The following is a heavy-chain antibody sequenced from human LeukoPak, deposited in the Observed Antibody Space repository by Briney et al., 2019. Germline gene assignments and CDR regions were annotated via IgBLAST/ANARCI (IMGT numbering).Heavy chain of an antibody. D-gene: IGHD5-12*01. CDR3: AATNSGSRYFDY. CDR2: INPNSGDT. V-gene: IGHV1-2*02. CDR1: GYTFTGYY. Sequence: ASVKVSCKTSGYTFTGYYLHWVRQAPGHGPEWMGWINPNSGDTNYAQKFQGRVSMTRDTSISTVYMELTSLRSDDTAIYSCAATNSGSRYFDYWGQGTLVTVSS. J-gene: IGHJ4*02.